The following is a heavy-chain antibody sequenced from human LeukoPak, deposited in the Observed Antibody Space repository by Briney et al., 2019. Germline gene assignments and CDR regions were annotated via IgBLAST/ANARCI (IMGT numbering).Heavy chain of an antibody. J-gene: IGHJ4*02. CDR3: ARDGSYSSSDHYFDY. Sequence: GSLRLSCAASGFTFNSYAMSWFRQAPGRGLECVSGISGSGFTTSYTDSVKGRFTISRDSSKNRLFLQMSSLRAEDTAIYYCARDGSYSSSDHYFDYWGQGTLVTVSS. V-gene: IGHV3-23*01. D-gene: IGHD6-6*01. CDR1: GFTFNSYA. CDR2: ISGSGFTT.